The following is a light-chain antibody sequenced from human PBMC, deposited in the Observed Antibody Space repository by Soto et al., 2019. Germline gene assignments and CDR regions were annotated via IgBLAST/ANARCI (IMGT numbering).Light chain of an antibody. V-gene: IGLV2-14*01. J-gene: IGLJ2*01. CDR2: DVS. Sequence: QSALTQPASVSGSPGQSITISFTGTSSDVGGYNDVSWYQQHPGKAPKLMIYDVSNRPSGVSNRFSGSKSGNTASLTISGLQAEDEADYYCSSYTSSSTVVFGGVTKVTVL. CDR3: SSYTSSSTVV. CDR1: SSDVGGYND.